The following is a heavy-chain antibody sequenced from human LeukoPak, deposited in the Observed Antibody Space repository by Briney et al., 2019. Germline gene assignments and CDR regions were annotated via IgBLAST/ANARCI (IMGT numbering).Heavy chain of an antibody. Sequence: GSVKVSCKASGYTFPSYDINWVRQATGQGLEWMGWMNPNSGNTGYAQKFQGRVTMTRNTSISTAYMGLSSLRSEDTAVYYCARSYCSSTSCPYYYYYGMDVWGQGTTVTVSS. CDR1: GYTFPSYD. CDR2: MNPNSGNT. CDR3: ARSYCSSTSCPYYYYYGMDV. V-gene: IGHV1-8*01. D-gene: IGHD2-2*01. J-gene: IGHJ6*02.